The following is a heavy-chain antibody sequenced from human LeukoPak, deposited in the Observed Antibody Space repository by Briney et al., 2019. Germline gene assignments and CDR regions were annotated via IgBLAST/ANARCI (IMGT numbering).Heavy chain of an antibody. D-gene: IGHD3-10*01. CDR2: INPKSGGT. J-gene: IGHJ4*02. Sequence: ASVKVSCKASGYTFTGCYLHWARQAPGQGLEWMGRINPKSGGTNYAQRFQGRVTMTRDTSISTAYMELNRLRSDDTAVYYCARDGEGGPYYFDSWGQGTLVTVSS. CDR3: ARDGEGGPYYFDS. V-gene: IGHV1-2*06. CDR1: GYTFTGCY.